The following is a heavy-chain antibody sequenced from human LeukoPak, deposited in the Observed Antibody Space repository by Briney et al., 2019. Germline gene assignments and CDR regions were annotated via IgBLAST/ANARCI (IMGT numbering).Heavy chain of an antibody. CDR2: IRGSGAAT. CDR1: GFAFSSYA. Sequence: GGSLRLSCAASGFAFSSYAMSWVRQAPGKGLEWVSSIRGSGAATFHVDSVKGRFTISRDNSKNTLYLQMNGLRSEDTAVYYCAQGSRADTSWYFDLWGRGTLVTVSS. V-gene: IGHV3-23*01. CDR3: AQGSRADTSWYFDL. J-gene: IGHJ2*01.